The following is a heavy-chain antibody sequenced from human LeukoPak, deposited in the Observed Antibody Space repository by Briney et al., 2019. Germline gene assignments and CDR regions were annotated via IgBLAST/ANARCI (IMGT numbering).Heavy chain of an antibody. CDR3: ARDVIFGVVYGDAGYYYGMDV. V-gene: IGHV1-3*01. D-gene: IGHD3-3*01. CDR2: INAGNGNT. J-gene: IGHJ6*02. Sequence: ASVKVSCKASGYTFTSYAMHWVRQAPGQRLEWMGWINAGNGNTKYSQKFQGRVTITRDTSASTAYMELSSLGSEDTAVYYCARDVIFGVVYGDAGYYYGMDVWGQGATVTVSS. CDR1: GYTFTSYA.